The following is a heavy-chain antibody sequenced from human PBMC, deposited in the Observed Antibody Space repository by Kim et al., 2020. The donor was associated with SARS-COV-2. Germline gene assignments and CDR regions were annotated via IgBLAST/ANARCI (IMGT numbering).Heavy chain of an antibody. Sequence: GGSLRLSCAVSQSTVSSNHMNWVRQAPGKGLEWVSFMSTGGTTVYADSVKGRFTISRDTSVNTVHLEMHSLRAADPAVYYCASGDRYSLDVWGQGTTVTV. CDR3: ASGDRYSLDV. J-gene: IGHJ6*02. CDR2: MSTGGTT. CDR1: QSTVSSNH. V-gene: IGHV3-66*01. D-gene: IGHD3-10*01.